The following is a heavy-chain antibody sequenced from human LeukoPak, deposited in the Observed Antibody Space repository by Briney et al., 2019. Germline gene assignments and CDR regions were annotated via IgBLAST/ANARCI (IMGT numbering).Heavy chain of an antibody. D-gene: IGHD3-9*01. J-gene: IGHJ4*02. V-gene: IGHV4-39*01. CDR3: ARHRRYFDWLYTGSDY. CDR2: IYYSGST. Sequence: PSETLSLTRTVSGGSISSSSYYWGWIRQPPGKGLEWSGSIYYSGSTYYNPSLKSRVTISVDTSKNQFSLKLSSVTAADTAVYYCARHRRYFDWLYTGSDYWGRGTLVTVSS. CDR1: GGSISSSSYY.